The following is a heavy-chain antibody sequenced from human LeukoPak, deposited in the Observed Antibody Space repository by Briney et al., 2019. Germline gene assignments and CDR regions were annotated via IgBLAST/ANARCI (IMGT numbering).Heavy chain of an antibody. CDR3: ARGFWSGP. CDR2: IYYTGTT. D-gene: IGHD3-3*01. J-gene: IGHJ5*02. CDR1: GGSISDYY. V-gene: IGHV4-59*01. Sequence: SETLSLTCTVSGGSISDYYWGWIRQPPGKGLEWIGYIYYTGTTTYNPSLKSRAIISVDTSKNQFSLKLSSVTAADTAVYYCARGFWSGPWGQGTLVTVSS.